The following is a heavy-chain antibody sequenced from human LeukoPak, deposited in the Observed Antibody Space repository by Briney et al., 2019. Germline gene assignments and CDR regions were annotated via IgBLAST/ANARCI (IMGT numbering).Heavy chain of an antibody. J-gene: IGHJ4*02. CDR3: AKDPSVYYGDYIIR. CDR2: FSVSDKTT. V-gene: IGHV3-23*01. Sequence: GGTLRLSCAASGFTFSSYAMSWVRQAPGKGLEWVSGFSVSDKTTYYADSVKGRFTISRDNSKNTLYLQINSLRAEDTAVYYCAKDPSVYYGDYIIRWGQGTLVTVSS. CDR1: GFTFSSYA. D-gene: IGHD4-17*01.